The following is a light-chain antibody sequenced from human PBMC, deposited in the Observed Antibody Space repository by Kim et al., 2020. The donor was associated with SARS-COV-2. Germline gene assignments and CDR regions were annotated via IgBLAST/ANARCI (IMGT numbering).Light chain of an antibody. CDR2: KDT. CDR1: ALPNQY. V-gene: IGLV3-25*03. J-gene: IGLJ3*02. CDR3: QSPDSSATWV. Sequence: SYELTQPPSVSVSPGQTARITCSGDALPNQYVYWYQQRPGRAPVLIIYKDTERPSGVPEQISGSSSGTTATFTNSGVQAEDESDYYCQSPDSSATWVFGGGTQLTVL.